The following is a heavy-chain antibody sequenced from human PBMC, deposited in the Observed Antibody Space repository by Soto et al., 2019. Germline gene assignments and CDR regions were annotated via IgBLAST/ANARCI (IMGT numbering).Heavy chain of an antibody. D-gene: IGHD4-17*01. J-gene: IGHJ4*02. CDR1: GGSISSSSYY. CDR3: ARHGSVTTPYFDY. V-gene: IGHV4-39*01. CDR2: IYYSGST. Sequence: QLQLQESGPGLVKPSETLSLTCTVSGGSISSSSYYWGWIRQPPGKGLEWIGSIYYSGSTYYNPSLKSRVTISVDTSKNQFSLKLSSVTAADTAVYYCARHGSVTTPYFDYWGQGTLVTVSS.